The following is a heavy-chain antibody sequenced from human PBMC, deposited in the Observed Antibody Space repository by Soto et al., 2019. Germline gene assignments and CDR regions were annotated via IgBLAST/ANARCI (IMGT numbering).Heavy chain of an antibody. CDR2: IYYSGST. J-gene: IGHJ5*01. CDR1: GGSISSYY. V-gene: IGHV4-59*06. Sequence: SETLSLTCTVSGGSISSYYWSWIRQHPGKGLEWIGSIYYSGSTYYNPSLKSRVTISVDTSKNQFSLKLSSVTAADTAVYYCARDHSRLSWFDSWGQGTLVTVSS. CDR3: ARDHSRLSWFDS. D-gene: IGHD2-21*01.